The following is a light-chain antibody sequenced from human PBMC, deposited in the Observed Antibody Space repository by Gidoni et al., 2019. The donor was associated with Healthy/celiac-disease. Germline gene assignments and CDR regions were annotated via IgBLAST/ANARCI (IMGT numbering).Light chain of an antibody. Sequence: IVLPKSPATLSLSPGERATLSCGASKSVSSSYLAWYQQKPGLAPRLLIYDASSRATGIPDRFSGSGSGTDFILTISRLEPEDFAVYYCQQYGSSLGTFXQXTKVEIK. J-gene: IGKJ1*01. V-gene: IGKV3D-20*01. CDR2: DAS. CDR1: KSVSSSY. CDR3: QQYGSSLGT.